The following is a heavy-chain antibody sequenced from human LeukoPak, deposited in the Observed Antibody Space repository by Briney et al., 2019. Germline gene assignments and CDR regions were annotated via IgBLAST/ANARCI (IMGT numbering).Heavy chain of an antibody. D-gene: IGHD3-16*01. CDR2: IYYSGST. CDR1: GGSISSHY. J-gene: IGHJ4*02. Sequence: SETLSLTCTVSGGSISSHYWSWIRQSPGKGLEWIGYIYYSGSTNYNPSLKSRVTISLATSKNQFSLKLSSVTAADTAVYYCARGGYLDYWGQGTLVTVSS. V-gene: IGHV4-59*11. CDR3: ARGGYLDY.